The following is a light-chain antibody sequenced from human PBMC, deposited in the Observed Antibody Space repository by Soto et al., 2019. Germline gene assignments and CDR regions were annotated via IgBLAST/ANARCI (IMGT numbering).Light chain of an antibody. Sequence: DIQMTQSPSSLSASVGDRVTITCRASQSISSYLNWYQQKPGKAPNLLIYAASSLQSSVPSRFSGSCSGTDFTLTISSLPPEDFATYSCQQGYSTPYTFGQGTKLEIK. CDR3: QQGYSTPYT. CDR2: AAS. J-gene: IGKJ2*01. CDR1: QSISSY. V-gene: IGKV1-39*01.